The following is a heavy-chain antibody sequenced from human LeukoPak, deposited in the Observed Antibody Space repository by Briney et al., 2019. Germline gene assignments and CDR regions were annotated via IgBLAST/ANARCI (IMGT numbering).Heavy chain of an antibody. CDR1: GGSISSSSYY. J-gene: IGHJ6*02. Sequence: SETLSLTCTVSGGSISSSSYYWGWIRQPPGKGLEWIGSIYYSGSTYYNPSLKSRVTISVDTSKNQFSLKLSSVTAADTAVYYCARWALGVTIFGVVIIRPTDYGMDVRGQGTTVTVSS. V-gene: IGHV4-39*01. CDR3: ARWALGVTIFGVVIIRPTDYGMDV. CDR2: IYYSGST. D-gene: IGHD3-3*01.